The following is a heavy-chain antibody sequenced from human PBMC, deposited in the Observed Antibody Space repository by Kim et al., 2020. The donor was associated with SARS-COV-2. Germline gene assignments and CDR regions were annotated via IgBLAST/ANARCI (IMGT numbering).Heavy chain of an antibody. J-gene: IGHJ4*02. CDR1: GGSFSGYY. CDR3: ARGRSIVVVTAILFPLDY. V-gene: IGHV4-34*01. Sequence: SETLSLTCAVYGGSFSGYYWSWIRQPPGKGLEWIGEINHSGSTNYNPSLKSRVTISVDTSKNQFSLKLSSVTAADTAVYYCARGRSIVVVTAILFPLDYWGQGTLVTVSS. D-gene: IGHD2-21*02. CDR2: INHSGST.